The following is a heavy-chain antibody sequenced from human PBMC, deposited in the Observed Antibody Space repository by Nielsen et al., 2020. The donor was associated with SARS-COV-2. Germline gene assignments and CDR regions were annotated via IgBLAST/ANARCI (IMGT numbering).Heavy chain of an antibody. CDR2: IYHSGST. CDR3: AREGGSSWSDAFDI. Sequence: SETLSLTCAVSGGSISSGGYSWSWIRQPPGKGLEWIGYIYHSGSTNYNPSLKSRVTISVDKSKNQFSLKLSSVTAADTAVYYCAREGGSSWSDAFDIWGQGTMVTVSS. D-gene: IGHD6-13*01. V-gene: IGHV4-30-2*01. CDR1: GGSISSGGYS. J-gene: IGHJ3*02.